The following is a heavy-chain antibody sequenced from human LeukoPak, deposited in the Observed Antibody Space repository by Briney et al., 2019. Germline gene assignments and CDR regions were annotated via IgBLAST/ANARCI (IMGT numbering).Heavy chain of an antibody. CDR3: AKDKIVVVPAYAFDI. Sequence: GGSLRLSCAASGFTFSSYAMSWVRQAPGKGLEWVANIKQDGSEKYYVDSVKGRFTISRDNAKNSLYLQMNSLRAEDTAVYYCAKDKIVVVPAYAFDIWGQGTMVTVSS. J-gene: IGHJ3*02. CDR2: IKQDGSEK. V-gene: IGHV3-7*03. CDR1: GFTFSSYA. D-gene: IGHD2-2*01.